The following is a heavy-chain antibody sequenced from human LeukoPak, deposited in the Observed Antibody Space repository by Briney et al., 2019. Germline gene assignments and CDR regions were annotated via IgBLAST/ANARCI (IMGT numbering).Heavy chain of an antibody. CDR1: GYTFTGYY. CDR2: INPDSGVT. CDR3: ARAHHYFGSGHDY. V-gene: IGHV1-2*02. D-gene: IGHD3-10*01. J-gene: IGHJ4*02. Sequence: GASVKVSCKTSGYTFTGYYMHWLRQAPGQGLEWMGRINPDSGVTNYAQKFQGRVTLTRDTSISTAYMELSSLRSDDTAVYYRARAHHYFGSGHDYWGQGTLVTVSS.